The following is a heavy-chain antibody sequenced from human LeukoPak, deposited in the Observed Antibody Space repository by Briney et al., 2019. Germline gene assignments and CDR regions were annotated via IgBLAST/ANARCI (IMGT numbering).Heavy chain of an antibody. J-gene: IGHJ4*02. V-gene: IGHV3-11*01. CDR1: GFTFSDYY. Sequence: GGSLRLSCAASGFTFSDYYMSWIRQAPGKGLEWVSYISSSGSTIYYADSVKGRFTISRDNAKNSLYLQMNSLRAEDTAVYYCARVFVGYCSSTSCYGPPDYWGQGTLVTVS. CDR2: ISSSGSTI. CDR3: ARVFVGYCSSTSCYGPPDY. D-gene: IGHD2-2*03.